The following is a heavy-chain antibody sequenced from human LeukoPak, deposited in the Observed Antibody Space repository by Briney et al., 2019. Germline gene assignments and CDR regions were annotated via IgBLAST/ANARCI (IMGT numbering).Heavy chain of an antibody. Sequence: GGSLRLSCAASGFTFSSYTMNWVRQAPGKGLEWVSSISSGSSYIYYADSMKGRFTISRDNAKDSLYLQMNSLRAEDTAVYYCARAGSGDYWGQGTLVTVSS. CDR3: ARAGSGDY. D-gene: IGHD2-15*01. CDR1: GFTFSSYT. J-gene: IGHJ4*02. CDR2: ISSGSSYI. V-gene: IGHV3-21*01.